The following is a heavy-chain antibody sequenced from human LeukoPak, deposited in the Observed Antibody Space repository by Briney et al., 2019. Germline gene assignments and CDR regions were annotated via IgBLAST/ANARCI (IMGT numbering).Heavy chain of an antibody. CDR2: INPNSGGT. CDR3: ARDRYSSSWYVDFQH. Sequence: GASVKVSCKASGYTFTGYYMHWVRQAPGQGLEWMGWINPNSGGTNYAQKFQGRVTMTRDTSISTAYMELSRLRSDDTVVYYCARDRYSSSWYVDFQHWGQGTLVAVSS. CDR1: GYTFTGYY. V-gene: IGHV1-2*02. D-gene: IGHD6-13*01. J-gene: IGHJ1*01.